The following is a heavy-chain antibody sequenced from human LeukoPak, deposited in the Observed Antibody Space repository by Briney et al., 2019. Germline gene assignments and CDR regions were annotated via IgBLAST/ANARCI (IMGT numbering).Heavy chain of an antibody. Sequence: SSETLSLTCTVSGGSISSYYWSWIRQSPGKGLEWIGYIYYGGSTDYNPSLKSRVTISKDTSKTQFSLRLSSVTAADTAVYYCARARLDSSGRFDYWGQGTLVTVSS. CDR3: ARARLDSSGRFDY. V-gene: IGHV4-59*01. CDR2: IYYGGST. CDR1: GGSISSYY. J-gene: IGHJ4*02. D-gene: IGHD3-22*01.